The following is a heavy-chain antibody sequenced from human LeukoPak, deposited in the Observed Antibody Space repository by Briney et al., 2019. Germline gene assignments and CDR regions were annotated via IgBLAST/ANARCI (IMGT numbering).Heavy chain of an antibody. CDR2: IIPILGIS. D-gene: IGHD3-16*02. J-gene: IGHJ3*02. Sequence: SVKVSCKASGGTFSSYAFSWVRQAPGQGLEWMGRIIPILGISNYAQKFQGRVTITAEKSTSTAYMEMSSLRSEDTAMYYCARVSDVLDAFDIWGQGTMVTVSS. CDR3: ARVSDVLDAFDI. V-gene: IGHV1-69*04. CDR1: GGTFSSYA.